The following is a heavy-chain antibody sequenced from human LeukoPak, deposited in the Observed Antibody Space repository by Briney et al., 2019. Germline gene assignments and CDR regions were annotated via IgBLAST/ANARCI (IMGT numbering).Heavy chain of an antibody. CDR1: GGSFSGYY. CDR3: ARMIEVAGTNYYYYYMDV. CDR2: INDSGST. D-gene: IGHD6-19*01. V-gene: IGHV4-34*01. Sequence: SETLSLTCAVYGGSFSGYYCSWIRQPPGKGLEWIGEINDSGSTNYNPSLKSRVTISVDTSKNQFSLKLSSVTAADTAVYFCARMIEVAGTNYYYYYMDVWGKGTTVTVSS. J-gene: IGHJ6*03.